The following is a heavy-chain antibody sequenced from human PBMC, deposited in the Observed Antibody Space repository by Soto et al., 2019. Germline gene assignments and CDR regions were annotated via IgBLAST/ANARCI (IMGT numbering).Heavy chain of an antibody. J-gene: IGHJ4*02. CDR3: ARVNTRSVGGQIFYY. Sequence: QVQLQQSGPGLVKPSQPLSLTCAISGDSVSSNSAAWHWISQSPSRGLEWLGRTYYRSKWYNDYAVSVKSRITINPDTSKNQFSLQLNSVTPEYTAVYYCARVNTRSVGGQIFYYWGQGTLVTVSS. CDR1: GDSVSSNSAA. V-gene: IGHV6-1*01. D-gene: IGHD2-15*01. CDR2: TYYRSKWYN.